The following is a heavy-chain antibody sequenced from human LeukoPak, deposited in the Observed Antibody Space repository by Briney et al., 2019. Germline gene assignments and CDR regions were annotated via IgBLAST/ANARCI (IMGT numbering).Heavy chain of an antibody. D-gene: IGHD1-26*01. V-gene: IGHV4-59*01. J-gene: IGHJ6*03. CDR2: IYYSGST. Sequence: SETLSLTCTVSVGSLSSYYWSWIRQPPGKGLEWIGYIYYSGSTNYNPSLKSRVTISVDTSKNQFSLKLSSVTAADTAVYYCARVRGSHSYYYYYYMDVWGKGTTVTISS. CDR1: VGSLSSYY. CDR3: ARVRGSHSYYYYYYMDV.